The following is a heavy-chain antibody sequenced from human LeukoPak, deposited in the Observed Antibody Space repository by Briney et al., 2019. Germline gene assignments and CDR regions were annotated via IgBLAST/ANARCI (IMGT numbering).Heavy chain of an antibody. J-gene: IGHJ3*02. D-gene: IGHD3-22*01. V-gene: IGHV3-21*01. CDR1: RFTFSSYS. CDR3: ARDVRDSSGYWDAFDI. Sequence: GGSLRLSCAASRFTFSSYSMNWVRQAPGKGLEWVSSISSSSSYIYDADSVKGRFTISRDNAKKSLYLQMNSLRAEDTAVYYCARDVRDSSGYWDAFDIWGQGTMVTVSS. CDR2: ISSSSSYI.